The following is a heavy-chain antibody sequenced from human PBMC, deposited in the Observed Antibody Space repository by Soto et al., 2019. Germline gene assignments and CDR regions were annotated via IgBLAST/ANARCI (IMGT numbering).Heavy chain of an antibody. Sequence: QVQLQESGPGLVKPSETLSLTCTVSGGSISSYYWSWIRQPPGKGLEWIGYIYYSGSTNYNPSLKGRVTIPVDTAQNQFSLKVSSVTAADTAVYYCARRWGTSFDFWGQGPLVTVSS. CDR2: IYYSGST. D-gene: IGHD7-27*01. V-gene: IGHV4-59*01. J-gene: IGHJ4*02. CDR3: ARRWGTSFDF. CDR1: GGSISSYY.